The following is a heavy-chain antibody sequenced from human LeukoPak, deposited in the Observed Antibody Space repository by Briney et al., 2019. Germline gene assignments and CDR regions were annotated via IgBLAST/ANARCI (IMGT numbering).Heavy chain of an antibody. J-gene: IGHJ4*02. CDR2: INHSGST. CDR3: ARHHYSNRGFDY. V-gene: IGHV4-34*01. Sequence: SETLSLTCAVYGGSFSGYYWSWIRQPPGKGLEWIGEINHSGSTNYNPSLKSRVTISVDTSKNQFSLKLSSVTAADTAVYYCARHHYSNRGFDYWGQGTLVTVSS. D-gene: IGHD4-11*01. CDR1: GGSFSGYY.